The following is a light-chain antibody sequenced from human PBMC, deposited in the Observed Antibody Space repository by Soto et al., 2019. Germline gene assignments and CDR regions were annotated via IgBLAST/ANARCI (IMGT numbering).Light chain of an antibody. CDR1: SSDVGSYNL. V-gene: IGLV2-23*02. CDR2: EVS. Sequence: QSALTQPASVSGSPGQSITISCTGTSSDVGSYNLVSWCQQHPGKAPKLMIYEVSKRPSGVSNRFSGSKSGNTASLTISGLQAEDEADYYCCSYAGSSILFGGGTKLTVL. CDR3: CSYAGSSIL. J-gene: IGLJ2*01.